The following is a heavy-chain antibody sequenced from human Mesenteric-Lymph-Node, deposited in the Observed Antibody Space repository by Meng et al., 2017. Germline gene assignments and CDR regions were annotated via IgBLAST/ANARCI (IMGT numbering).Heavy chain of an antibody. Sequence: SVKVSCKASGYTFTSYYMHWVRQAPGQGLEWMGGIIPIFGTANYAQKFQGRVTITTDESTSTAYMELSSLRSEDTAVYYCARVTVDDDSGYDYYYYYGMDVWGQGTTVTVSS. CDR2: IIPIFGTA. J-gene: IGHJ6*02. D-gene: IGHD5-12*01. CDR3: ARVTVDDDSGYDYYYYYGMDV. V-gene: IGHV1-69*05. CDR1: GYTFTSYY.